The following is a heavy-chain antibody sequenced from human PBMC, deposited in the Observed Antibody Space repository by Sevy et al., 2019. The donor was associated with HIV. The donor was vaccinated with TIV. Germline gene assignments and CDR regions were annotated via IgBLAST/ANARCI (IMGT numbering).Heavy chain of an antibody. CDR3: ARDGGGGTTNSGMDV. CDR1: GYTFTGDY. J-gene: IGHJ6*02. V-gene: IGHV1-2*06. D-gene: IGHD1-7*01. CDR2: VFPDSGGT. Sequence: ASVKISCKASGYTFTGDYLHWVRQAPGHWLEWMGRVFPDSGGTNYAQKFQGRVTMTRDTSISTAYMELSRLRSDDTAVYYCARDGGGGTTNSGMDVWGQGTTVTVSS.